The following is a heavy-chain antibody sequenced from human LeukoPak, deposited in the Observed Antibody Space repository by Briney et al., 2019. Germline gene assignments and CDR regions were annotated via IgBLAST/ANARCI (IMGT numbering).Heavy chain of an antibody. CDR3: ARDVVVTSSPDAYDI. CDR1: GGSISTGDYS. Sequence: RTSETLSLTCAVSGGSISTGDYSWTWIRQPPGKGLEWIGCISHSGNADYNPSLKSRVYMSRDASKNQFSLKLTSVTAADTAVYYCARDVVVTSSPDAYDIWGPGKMVTVSS. CDR2: ISHSGNA. D-gene: IGHD2-21*01. J-gene: IGHJ3*02. V-gene: IGHV4-31*11.